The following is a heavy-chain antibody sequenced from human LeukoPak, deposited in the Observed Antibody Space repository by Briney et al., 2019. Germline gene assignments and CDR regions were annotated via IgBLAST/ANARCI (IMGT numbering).Heavy chain of an antibody. CDR2: IRYDGSNK. J-gene: IGHJ5*02. V-gene: IGHV3-30*02. D-gene: IGHD6-19*01. Sequence: GGSLRLSCAASGFTFSSYGMHWVRQAPGKGLEWVAFIRYDGSNKYYADSVKGRFTISRDNSKNTLYLQMNSLRAEDTAVYYCAKVHDSSGWYFAFWFDPWGQGTLVTVSP. CDR1: GFTFSSYG. CDR3: AKVHDSSGWYFAFWFDP.